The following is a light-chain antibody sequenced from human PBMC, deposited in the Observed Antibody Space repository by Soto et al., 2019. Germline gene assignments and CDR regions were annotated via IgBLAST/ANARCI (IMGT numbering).Light chain of an antibody. CDR1: QSVSSIY. Sequence: ETVLTQSPGTLSLSPGERATLSFRASQSVSSIYLAWYQQKPGQAPRLLMYGASTRATGIPDRFSGSGSGTDFTLTISRLEPEDFAVYYCQQFRRSPHSWTFGQGTKVEIK. CDR2: GAS. J-gene: IGKJ1*01. CDR3: QQFRRSPHSWT. V-gene: IGKV3-20*01.